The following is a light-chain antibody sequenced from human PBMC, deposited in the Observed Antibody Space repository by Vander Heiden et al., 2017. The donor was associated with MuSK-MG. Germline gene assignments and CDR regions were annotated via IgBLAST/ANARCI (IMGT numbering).Light chain of an antibody. J-gene: IGKJ1*01. CDR3: QQNDNTLPWT. V-gene: IGKV1-39*01. CDR1: QRISTS. Sequence: DSQVTLYPSSLSASVGDSLTISDSARQRISTSLNWYQQKPGEAPKLLIFAESSLQGGVPSRFIGSGGGTDFTLTISSRQPEDFATYYFQQNDNTLPWTFGQGTKVEIK. CDR2: AES.